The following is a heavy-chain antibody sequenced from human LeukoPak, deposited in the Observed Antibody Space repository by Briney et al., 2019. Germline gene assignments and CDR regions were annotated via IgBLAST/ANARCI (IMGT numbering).Heavy chain of an antibody. V-gene: IGHV3-7*01. CDR1: GFTFSNYW. CDR2: IKQDGSEE. CDR3: ARDISSSPDY. Sequence: GGSLRLSCAASGFTFSNYWMSWVRQAPGKGLEWVANIKQDGSEEYYVGSVKGRFTISRDNAKNSLYLQMNSLRAEDTAVYYCARDISSSPDYWGQGTLVTVSS. D-gene: IGHD6-13*01. J-gene: IGHJ4*02.